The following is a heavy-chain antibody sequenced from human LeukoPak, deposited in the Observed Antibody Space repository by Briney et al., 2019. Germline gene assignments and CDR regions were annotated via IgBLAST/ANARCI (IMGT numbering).Heavy chain of an antibody. CDR2: IYPGGST. Sequence: GGSLRLSCAASGFTFSSNYMSWVRQAPGKGPECVSVIYPGGSTYYADSVKGRFTISRDDSKNTLYLQMNSLRAEDTAVYYCARESSGYYLDYWGQGTLVTGSS. J-gene: IGHJ4*02. V-gene: IGHV3-53*01. CDR3: ARESSGYYLDY. D-gene: IGHD6-25*01. CDR1: GFTFSSNY.